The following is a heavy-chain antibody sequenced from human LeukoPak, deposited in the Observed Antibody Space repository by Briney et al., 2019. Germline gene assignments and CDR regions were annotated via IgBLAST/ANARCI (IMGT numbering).Heavy chain of an antibody. V-gene: IGHV3-74*01. CDR1: GFIFSRSW. Sequence: GGSLRLSCVASGFIFSRSWMHWVRQTPGKGLVWVSRINTDASVTTYADSVKGRFTISRDNAKNTVWLQMNSLRAEDTAVYYCARGVNGNSEYWGQGSLVTVPS. D-gene: IGHD4-23*01. CDR3: ARGVNGNSEY. J-gene: IGHJ4*02. CDR2: INTDASVT.